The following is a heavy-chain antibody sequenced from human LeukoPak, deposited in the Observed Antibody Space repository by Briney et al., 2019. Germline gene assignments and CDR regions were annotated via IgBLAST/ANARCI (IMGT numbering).Heavy chain of an antibody. CDR2: IKTDGSEK. CDR1: GFTFSSYW. Sequence: GGSLRLSCKASGFTFSSYWMSWVRQAPGKGLEWVANIKTDGSEKKYADSVKGRFTISRDNAQDSLFLQMNSLRVEDTAVYFCARYYYGSGTSLGHWGQGTLVTVSS. CDR3: ARYYYGSGTSLGH. V-gene: IGHV3-7*01. D-gene: IGHD3-10*01. J-gene: IGHJ4*02.